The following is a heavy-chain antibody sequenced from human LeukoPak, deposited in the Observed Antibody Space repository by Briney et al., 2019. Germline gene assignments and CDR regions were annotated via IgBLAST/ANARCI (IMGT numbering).Heavy chain of an antibody. Sequence: GGSLRLSCAASGFTFSSYWMNWVRQAPGKGLEWVANIRQDGSEKYYVDSVKGRFTISRDNAKNSLYLQMNSLRAEDTAVYYCARGSTYYDSSGQVPFDYWGQGTLVTVSS. J-gene: IGHJ4*02. V-gene: IGHV3-7*01. CDR3: ARGSTYYDSSGQVPFDY. D-gene: IGHD3-22*01. CDR1: GFTFSSYW. CDR2: IRQDGSEK.